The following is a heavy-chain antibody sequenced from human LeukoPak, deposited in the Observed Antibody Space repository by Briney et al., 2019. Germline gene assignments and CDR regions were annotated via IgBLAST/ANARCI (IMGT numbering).Heavy chain of an antibody. CDR1: GGSISSSSYY. Sequence: PSETLSLTCTVSGGSISSSSYYWGWIRQPPGKGLEWIGSIYHSGSTYYNPSLKSRVTISVDTSKNQFSLKLSSVTAADTAVYYCARVYESSPSLYDSSVPANHYFDYWGQGTLVTVSS. D-gene: IGHD3-22*01. J-gene: IGHJ4*02. CDR2: IYHSGST. V-gene: IGHV4-39*07. CDR3: ARVYESSPSLYDSSVPANHYFDY.